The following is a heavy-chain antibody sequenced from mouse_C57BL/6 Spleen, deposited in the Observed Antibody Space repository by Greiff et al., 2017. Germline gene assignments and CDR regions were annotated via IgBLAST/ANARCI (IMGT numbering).Heavy chain of an antibody. D-gene: IGHD2-12*01. CDR1: GSTFTSYW. J-gene: IGHJ1*03. Sequence: QVQLQQPGAELVMPGASVKLSCKASGSTFTSYWMHWVKQRPGQGLEWIGEIDPSDSYTNYNQKFKGKSTLTVDKSSSTAYMQLSSLTSEDSAVYYCARSGDYTGYFDVWGTGTTVTVSS. V-gene: IGHV1-69*01. CDR3: ARSGDYTGYFDV. CDR2: IDPSDSYT.